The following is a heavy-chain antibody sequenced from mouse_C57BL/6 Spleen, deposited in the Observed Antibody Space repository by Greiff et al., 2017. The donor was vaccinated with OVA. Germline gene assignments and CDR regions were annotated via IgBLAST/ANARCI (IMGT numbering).Heavy chain of an antibody. CDR3: ARNYGSSYVYYFDD. Sequence: EVMLVESGGDLVKPGGSLKLSCAASGFTFSSYGMSWVRQTPDKRLEWVATISSGGSYTYYPDSVKGRFTISRDNAKNTLYLQMSSLKSEDTAMYYCARNYGSSYVYYFDDWGQGTTLTVSS. CDR2: ISSGGSYT. V-gene: IGHV5-6*01. CDR1: GFTFSSYG. D-gene: IGHD1-1*01. J-gene: IGHJ2*01.